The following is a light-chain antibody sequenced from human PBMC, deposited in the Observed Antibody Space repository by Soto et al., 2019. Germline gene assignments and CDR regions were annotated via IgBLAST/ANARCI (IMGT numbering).Light chain of an antibody. Sequence: DIVMTQSPLSLPVTPGEPASISCRSSQSLLNSNGYNYLDWYLQKPGQSPQLLIYLGSSRASGVPDRFSGSGSGTDFTLTISRVEAEDFATYYCLQDYNYPRTFGQGTKVDIK. CDR3: LQDYNYPRT. CDR2: LGS. CDR1: QSLLNSNGYNY. V-gene: IGKV2-28*01. J-gene: IGKJ1*01.